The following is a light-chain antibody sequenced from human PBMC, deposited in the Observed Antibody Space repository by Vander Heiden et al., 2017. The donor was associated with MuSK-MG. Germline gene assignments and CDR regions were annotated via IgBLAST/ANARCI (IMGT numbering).Light chain of an antibody. J-gene: IGKJ2*01. CDR2: GAS. CDR1: QSVSNN. CDR3: QRYNNWPPYT. Sequence: EIVMTQSPATLSVSPGERATLSCRASQSVSNNLAWYQQKPGQAPRLLIYGASTRDTGIPARFSGSGSGTEFTLTISSLQSEDFAVYYCQRYNNWPPYTFGQGTKVEIK. V-gene: IGKV3-15*01.